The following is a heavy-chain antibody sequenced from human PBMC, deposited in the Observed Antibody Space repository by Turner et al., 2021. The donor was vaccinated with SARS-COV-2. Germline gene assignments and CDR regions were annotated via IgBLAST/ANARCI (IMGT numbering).Heavy chain of an antibody. CDR3: ERRMDTAMDYYGMDV. CDR2: IYYSGIT. D-gene: IGHD5-18*01. V-gene: IGHV4-39*01. CDR1: GGSIRSHSYY. J-gene: IGHJ6*02. Sequence: QLQLPESGPGLVKPSKTLSLTRTVSGGSIRSHSYYWGWIRQPPGKGLERIGRIYYSGITDYNPSLKSRVTRSVDTSKNQFSLKLSSVTAADTAVYYCERRMDTAMDYYGMDVWGQGTTVTVSS.